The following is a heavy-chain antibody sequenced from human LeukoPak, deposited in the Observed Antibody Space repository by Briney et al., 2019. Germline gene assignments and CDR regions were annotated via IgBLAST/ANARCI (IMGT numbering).Heavy chain of an antibody. CDR3: ARGLSGYDYAY. J-gene: IGHJ4*02. V-gene: IGHV1-18*01. D-gene: IGHD5-12*01. Sequence: GASVKVSCKASGYTFTSYGISWVRQAPGQGLEWMGWISAYNGNTNYAQKFQGRVTMTRDTSISTAYMELSRLRSDDTAVYYCARGLSGYDYAYWGQGTLVTVSS. CDR2: ISAYNGNT. CDR1: GYTFTSYG.